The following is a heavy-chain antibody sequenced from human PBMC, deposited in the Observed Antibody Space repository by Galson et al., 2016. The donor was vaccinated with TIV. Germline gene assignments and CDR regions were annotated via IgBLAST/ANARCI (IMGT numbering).Heavy chain of an antibody. CDR2: ISATGGSS. V-gene: IGHV3-23*01. D-gene: IGHD6-13*01. J-gene: IGHJ4*02. CDR1: GFTFNSFA. CDR3: AKGYRGPAAGTDYFDY. Sequence: SLRLSCAASGFTFNSFAMSWVRQAPGKGLEWVSTISATGGSSYYTDSVKGRFTNSRHSSTNTLYLQMNTLRAEDTAIYYCAKGYRGPAAGTDYFDYWGQGTLVTVSS.